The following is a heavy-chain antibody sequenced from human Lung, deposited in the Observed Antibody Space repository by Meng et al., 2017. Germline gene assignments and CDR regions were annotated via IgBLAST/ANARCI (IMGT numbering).Heavy chain of an antibody. CDR3: ARDEDISAAGKLFGDY. D-gene: IGHD6-13*01. CDR1: GYTFPDYW. J-gene: IGHJ4*02. V-gene: IGHV1-2*06. CDR2: INPKSGDT. Sequence: ASVQVFCKASGYTFPDYWLHWVRRAPGQGLEWRGRINPKSGDTHYAQRFQGRVTMTGDTSISTAYMELSGLRSDDTAMYYCARDEDISAAGKLFGDYWGQGTLVTVSS.